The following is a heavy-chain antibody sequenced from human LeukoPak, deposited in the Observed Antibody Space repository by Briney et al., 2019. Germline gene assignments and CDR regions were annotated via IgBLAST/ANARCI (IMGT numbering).Heavy chain of an antibody. CDR2: IWNAGTDT. Sequence: GGSLRLSCAASGFSFSTYGMHWVRQAPGKGLEWVALIWNAGTDTYYADSVKGRFTISRDNSKNTLYLQMNSLRAEDTAVYYCAGDTPPGGDYYFDYWGQGTLVIVSS. V-gene: IGHV3-33*01. CDR3: AGDTPPGGDYYFDY. CDR1: GFSFSTYG. D-gene: IGHD3-16*01. J-gene: IGHJ4*02.